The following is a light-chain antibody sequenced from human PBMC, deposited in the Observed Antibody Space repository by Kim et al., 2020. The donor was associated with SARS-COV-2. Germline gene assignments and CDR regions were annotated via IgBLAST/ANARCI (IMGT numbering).Light chain of an antibody. CDR3: QQYSTSPRT. V-gene: IGKV3-20*01. Sequence: EIVLTQSPGTLSLSPGGRATLSCRASQSVSSSYLAWYQQKPGQAPRLLIYDASSRAAGIPDRFSGSGSGTDFTLTISRLEPEDFAVYYCQQYSTSPRTFGQGTKVDIK. CDR2: DAS. CDR1: QSVSSSY. J-gene: IGKJ1*01.